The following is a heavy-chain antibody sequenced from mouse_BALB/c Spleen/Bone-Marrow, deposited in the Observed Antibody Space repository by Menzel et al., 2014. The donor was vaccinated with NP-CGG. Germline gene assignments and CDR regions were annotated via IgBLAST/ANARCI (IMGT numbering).Heavy chain of an antibody. CDR1: GYTFTSYW. V-gene: IGHV1S81*02. Sequence: VQLVESGAELVKPGASVKLSCKASGYTFTSYWMHWVKQRPEQGLEWIGEINPSNGRTNYNEKFKSKATLTVDKSFSTAYMQLSSLTSEDSAVYFCARYLHCYGSSYGYFDVWGAGTTVTVSS. D-gene: IGHD1-1*01. CDR3: ARYLHCYGSSYGYFDV. J-gene: IGHJ1*01. CDR2: INPSNGRT.